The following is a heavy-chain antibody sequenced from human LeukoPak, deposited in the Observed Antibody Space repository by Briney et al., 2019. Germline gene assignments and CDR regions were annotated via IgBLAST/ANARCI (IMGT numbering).Heavy chain of an antibody. CDR1: GYTLTELS. J-gene: IGHJ4*02. CDR2: FDPEDGET. D-gene: IGHD6-19*01. Sequence: ASVKVSCKVSGYTLTELSMHWVRQAPGKGLEWMGGFDPEDGETIYAQKLQGRVTMTEDTSTDTAYMELSSLRSEDTAVYYCATSYHYSVAVAGIDYWGQGTLVTVSS. CDR3: ATSYHYSVAVAGIDY. V-gene: IGHV1-24*01.